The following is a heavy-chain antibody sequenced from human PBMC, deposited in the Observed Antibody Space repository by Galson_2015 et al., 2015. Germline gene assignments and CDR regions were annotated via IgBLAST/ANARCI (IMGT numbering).Heavy chain of an antibody. V-gene: IGHV6-1*01. J-gene: IGHJ4*02. CDR1: GDSVSSNSVI. CDR3: VKVPAGTYGIFQY. Sequence: CAISGDSVSSNSVIWHWIRQSPSRGLEWLGRTYYRSKWYIDYAASVNSRITINPDTSKNQFSLQLNSVTPEDTAVYYCVKVPAGTYGIFQYWGQGTLVTVSS. D-gene: IGHD1-26*01. CDR2: TYYRSKWYI.